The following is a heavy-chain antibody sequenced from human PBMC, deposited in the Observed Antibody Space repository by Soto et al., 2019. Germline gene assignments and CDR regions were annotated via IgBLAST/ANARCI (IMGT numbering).Heavy chain of an antibody. J-gene: IGHJ4*02. CDR2: IYHTGKT. CDR3: ARGGPDLATIGSFDY. CDR1: GDAIYIGGYY. Sequence: PSETLSLTCTVSGDAIYIGGYYWTWIRQHPGKGLEWIGYIYHTGKTYYNPSLESRVTMSVDTSKNQFSLKLASVTAEDTAVYYCARGGPDLATIGSFDYWGQGTLVTVSS. V-gene: IGHV4-31*03. D-gene: IGHD3-16*01.